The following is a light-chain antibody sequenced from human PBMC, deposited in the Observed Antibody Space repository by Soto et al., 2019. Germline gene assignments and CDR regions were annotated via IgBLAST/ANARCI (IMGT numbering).Light chain of an antibody. J-gene: IGKJ1*01. V-gene: IGKV1-5*03. Sequence: DIQMTQSPSILSASVGDRVTITCRASQSISIWLDWYQQKPGKAPKLLIQKASSLESGIPSRCSGSGSGTEFTLTISSLQADDVATYHCQQYKSYPLAFGQGTKVEI. CDR1: QSISIW. CDR2: KAS. CDR3: QQYKSYPLA.